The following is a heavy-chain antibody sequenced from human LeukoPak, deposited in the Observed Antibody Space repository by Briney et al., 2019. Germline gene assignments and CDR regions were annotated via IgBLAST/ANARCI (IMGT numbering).Heavy chain of an antibody. CDR3: ARATEMLAAFDY. J-gene: IGHJ4*02. V-gene: IGHV3-48*03. CDR2: ISNSGSTK. CDR1: GFTFSSYE. Sequence: GGSLRLSCAASGFTFSSYEMNWIRQAPGKGLEWISYISNSGSTKYYADSVKGRFTISRDNAKNSLYLQMNSLRAEDTAVYYCARATEMLAAFDYWGQGTLVTVSS. D-gene: IGHD2-15*01.